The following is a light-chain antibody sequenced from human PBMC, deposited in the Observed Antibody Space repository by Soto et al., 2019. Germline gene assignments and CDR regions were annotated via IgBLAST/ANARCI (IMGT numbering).Light chain of an antibody. CDR1: QSVSTW. CDR3: QQYNSYTPT. V-gene: IGKV1-5*01. Sequence: DIQMTQSPSLVSAVVGXRVTITCPASQSVSTWLAWYQQRPGRAPQMLVHGASVLESGVSSRFSGSGSGRQFTLTISSLQSEDVETYICQQYNSYTPTFGPGTKVDSK. CDR2: GAS. J-gene: IGKJ1*01.